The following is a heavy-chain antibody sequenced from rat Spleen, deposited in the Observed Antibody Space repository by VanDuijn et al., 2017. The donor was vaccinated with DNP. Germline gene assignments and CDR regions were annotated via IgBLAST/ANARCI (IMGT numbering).Heavy chain of an antibody. D-gene: IGHD1-11*01. CDR2: MSSGGGT. J-gene: IGHJ2*01. CDR3: ARSGRGALDY. Sequence: QVQLKESGPGLVQPSQTLSLTCTVSGFSLTSYTVSWVRQPPGRGLEWVAAMSSGGGTFSNSALTSRLSISRDTSKSQVFLKMNSLRTEDTAMYLCARSGRGALDYWGQGVMVTVSS. V-gene: IGHV2-6*01. CDR1: GFSLTSYT.